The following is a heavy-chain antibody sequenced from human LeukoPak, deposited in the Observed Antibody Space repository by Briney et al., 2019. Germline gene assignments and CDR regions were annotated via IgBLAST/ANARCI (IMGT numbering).Heavy chain of an antibody. Sequence: SETLSLTCTVSGCSISSYYWSWIRQPPGKGLEWVGYIYYSGGTNYNPSLKSRGTISVDTSKNQFSLKLSSVTAADTAVYYCAGDPAIAAAGTGYWFDSWDQGTLVIVSA. CDR2: IYYSGGT. CDR1: GCSISSYY. CDR3: AGDPAIAAAGTGYWFDS. V-gene: IGHV4-59*01. D-gene: IGHD6-13*01. J-gene: IGHJ5*01.